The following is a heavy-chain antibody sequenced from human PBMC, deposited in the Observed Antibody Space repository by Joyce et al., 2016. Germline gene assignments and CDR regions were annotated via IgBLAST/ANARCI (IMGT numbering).Heavy chain of an antibody. J-gene: IGHJ5*01. CDR2: IRGRGGDT. Sequence: EVRLLESGGGLVQPWGSLRLSCAASGFTFNNYAMSWVRQAPGKGREWVSTIRGRGGDTYYADALKGQFTISRDNPKNTLYLQMSSLRGEDTAVYYCAKDRCSSPTCYGGDWFDSWGQGILVTVSS. CDR1: GFTFNNYA. D-gene: IGHD2-2*01. CDR3: AKDRCSSPTCYGGDWFDS. V-gene: IGHV3-23*01.